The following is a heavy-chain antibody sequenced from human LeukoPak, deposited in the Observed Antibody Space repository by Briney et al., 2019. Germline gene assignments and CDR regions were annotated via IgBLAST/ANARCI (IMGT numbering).Heavy chain of an antibody. CDR1: GYSISRGFY. CDR2: IHHSGST. V-gene: IGHV4-38-2*01. D-gene: IGHD1-26*01. CDR3: ATTPGVGAPFDY. J-gene: IGHJ4*02. Sequence: SETLSLTCGVSGYSISRGFYWGWIRQPPGKGLEWIGCIHHSGSTYYNSSVKNRVSISVDTSKNQFSLRLSSVTAADTAVYYCATTPGVGAPFDYWGQGALVSVSS.